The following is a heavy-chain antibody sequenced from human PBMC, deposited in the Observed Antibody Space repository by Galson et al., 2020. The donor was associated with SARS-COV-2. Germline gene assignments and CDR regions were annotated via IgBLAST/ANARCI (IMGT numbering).Heavy chain of an antibody. CDR2: IANDGSQK. Sequence: GESLRLSCAASGFTFSRYSIHWVRQAPGKGLEWVAVIANDGSQKYYADSVKGRFTVSRDNSKNTLYLQMNSLRAEDTAVYYCETGDYWGQGTLVTVSS. CDR1: GFTFSRYS. V-gene: IGHV3-30*03. CDR3: ETGDY. J-gene: IGHJ4*02.